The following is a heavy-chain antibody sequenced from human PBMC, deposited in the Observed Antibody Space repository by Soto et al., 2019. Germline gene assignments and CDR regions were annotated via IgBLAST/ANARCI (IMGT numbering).Heavy chain of an antibody. CDR2: IYYSGNT. CDR3: ARAYDSSGYFGY. J-gene: IGHJ4*02. CDR1: GGSMTSYY. D-gene: IGHD3-22*01. V-gene: IGHV4-59*01. Sequence: QMQLQESGPGLVKPSETLSLTCTVSGGSMTSYYGSWIRQPPGKGLEWIGYIYYSGNTNYNPSLKSRVTISVDTSKHQFSLKLSSVTAADTAVYYCARAYDSSGYFGYWGQGTLVTVSS.